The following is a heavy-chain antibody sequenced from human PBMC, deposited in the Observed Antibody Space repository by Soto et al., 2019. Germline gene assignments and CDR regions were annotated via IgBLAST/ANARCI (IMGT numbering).Heavy chain of an antibody. CDR3: ASGVEMATIGFDY. Sequence: PSETLSLTCAVYGGSFIGYYWSWIRQPPGKGLEWIGEINHSGSTNYNPSLKSRVTISVDTSKNQFSLRLSSVTAADTAVYYCASGVEMATIGFDYWGQGTLVTVS. CDR2: INHSGST. CDR1: GGSFIGYY. V-gene: IGHV4-34*01. D-gene: IGHD5-12*01. J-gene: IGHJ4*02.